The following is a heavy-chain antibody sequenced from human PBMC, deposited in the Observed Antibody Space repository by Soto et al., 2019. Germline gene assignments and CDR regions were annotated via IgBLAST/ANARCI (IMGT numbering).Heavy chain of an antibody. V-gene: IGHV4-34*01. D-gene: IGHD4-17*01. CDR2: INHSGGT. CDR3: ARGPLRWLDI. J-gene: IGHJ3*02. Sequence: PSETLSLTCAVYGGYFSGYDWNLLRQPPGKGLEWIGEINHSGGTNYNPSLKSRVTISVDTSKNHFSLNLSSVTAADTAVYYCARGPLRWLDIWGQGTMVTVSS. CDR1: GGYFSGYD.